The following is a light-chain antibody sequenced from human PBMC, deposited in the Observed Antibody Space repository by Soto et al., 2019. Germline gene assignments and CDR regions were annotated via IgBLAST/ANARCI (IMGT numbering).Light chain of an antibody. CDR1: QGIRND. J-gene: IGKJ1*01. Sequence: AIQMTQSPSSLSASVGDRVTITCRASQGIRNDLGWYQQKPGKAPQLLIYATSSLQSGVPSRFSGSGSGTDFTLTITSLQPEDFATYYCLQDYKYPWMFGQGTKVDIK. CDR3: LQDYKYPWM. CDR2: ATS. V-gene: IGKV1-6*01.